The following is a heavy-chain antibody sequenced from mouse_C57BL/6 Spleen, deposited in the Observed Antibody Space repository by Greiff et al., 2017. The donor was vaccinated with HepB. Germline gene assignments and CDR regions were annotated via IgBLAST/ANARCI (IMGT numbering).Heavy chain of an antibody. D-gene: IGHD1-1*01. CDR2: IYPGSGNT. CDR1: GYTFTDYY. V-gene: IGHV1-76*01. J-gene: IGHJ1*03. Sequence: VQLQQSGAELVRPGASVKLSCKASGYTFTDYYINWVKQRPGQGLEWIARIYPGSGNTYYNEKFKGKATLTAEKSSSTAYMQLSSLTSEDSAVYFCARGGYYGSSRYFDVWGTRTTVTVSS. CDR3: ARGGYYGSSRYFDV.